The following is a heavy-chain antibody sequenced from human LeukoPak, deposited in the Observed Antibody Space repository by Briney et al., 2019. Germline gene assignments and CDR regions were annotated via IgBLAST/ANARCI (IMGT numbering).Heavy chain of an antibody. CDR2: ISYDGSNK. J-gene: IGHJ5*02. CDR3: AKASFSQWLVLWFDP. V-gene: IGHV3-30*18. D-gene: IGHD6-19*01. Sequence: GGSLRLSCAASGFTFSSYGMHWVRQAPGKGLEWVAVISYDGSNKYYADSVKGRFTISRDNSKNTLYLQTNSLRAEDTAVYYCAKASFSQWLVLWFDPWGQGTLVTVSS. CDR1: GFTFSSYG.